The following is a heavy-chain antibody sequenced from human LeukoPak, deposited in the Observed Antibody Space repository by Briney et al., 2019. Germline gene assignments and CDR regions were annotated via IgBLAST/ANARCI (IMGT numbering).Heavy chain of an antibody. CDR1: GGPIDRHY. CDR3: ASRPAGSTWYGVFDY. D-gene: IGHD6-13*01. CDR2: VFYPGST. J-gene: IGHJ4*02. Sequence: SETLSLTCTVSGGPIDRHYWSWIRQPPGKGLEWIGYVFYPGSTHYNPSLKSRVTMSLDTSRDQFSLRLTSVTAADTAIYYCASRPAGSTWYGVFDYWSQGTLVTVSS. V-gene: IGHV4-59*11.